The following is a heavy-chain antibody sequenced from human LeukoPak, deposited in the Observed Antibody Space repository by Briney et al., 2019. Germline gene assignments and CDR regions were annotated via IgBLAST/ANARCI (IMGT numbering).Heavy chain of an antibody. CDR1: GYTFTGYY. Sequence: ASVKVSCKASGYTFTGYYMHWVRQASGQGLEWMGWMNPNSGNTGYAQKFQGRVTMTRNTSISTAYMELSSLRSEDTAVYYCARDADTAMVRNYYYYGMDVWGQGTTVTVSS. V-gene: IGHV1-8*02. CDR3: ARDADTAMVRNYYYYGMDV. CDR2: MNPNSGNT. D-gene: IGHD5-18*01. J-gene: IGHJ6*02.